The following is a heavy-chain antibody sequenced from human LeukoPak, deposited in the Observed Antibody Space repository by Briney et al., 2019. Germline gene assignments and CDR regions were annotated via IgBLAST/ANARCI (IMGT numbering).Heavy chain of an antibody. V-gene: IGHV3-21*01. CDR3: ARDHGGRLYYDFWSGYYIGLDY. Sequence: GGSLRLSCAASGFTFSSYSMNWVRQAPGKGLEWVSSISSSSSYIYYADSVKGRFTISRDNAKNSLYLQMNSLRAEDTAVYYCARDHGGRLYYDFWSGYYIGLDYWGQGTLVTVSS. D-gene: IGHD3-3*01. CDR1: GFTFSSYS. J-gene: IGHJ4*02. CDR2: ISSSSSYI.